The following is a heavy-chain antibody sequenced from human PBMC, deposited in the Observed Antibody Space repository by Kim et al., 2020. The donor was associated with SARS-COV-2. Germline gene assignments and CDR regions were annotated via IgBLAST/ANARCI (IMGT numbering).Heavy chain of an antibody. CDR2: ISGSGGST. J-gene: IGHJ6*02. Sequence: GGSLRLSCAASGFTFSSYAMSWVRQAPGKGLEWVSAISGSGGSTYYADSVKGRFTISRDNSKNTLYLQMNSLRAEDTAVYYCAKEGSHYDILTGYRTYYYYGMDVWGQGTTVTVSS. CDR3: AKEGSHYDILTGYRTYYYYGMDV. D-gene: IGHD3-9*01. CDR1: GFTFSSYA. V-gene: IGHV3-23*01.